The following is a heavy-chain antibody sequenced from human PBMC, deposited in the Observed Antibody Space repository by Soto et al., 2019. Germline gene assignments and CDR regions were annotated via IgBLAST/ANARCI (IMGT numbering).Heavy chain of an antibody. CDR2: TYYRSKWYN. D-gene: IGHD2-8*01. V-gene: IGHV6-1*01. J-gene: IGHJ5*02. Sequence: PSQTLSLTCAISGDSVSSNSAAWNWIRQSPSRGLEWLGRTYYRSKWYNDYAVSVKSRITINPDTSKNQFSLKLSSVTAADTAVYYCARVAKMLYDRSLLSRRSSNWFDPWGQGTLVTVSS. CDR1: GDSVSSNSAA. CDR3: ARVAKMLYDRSLLSRRSSNWFDP.